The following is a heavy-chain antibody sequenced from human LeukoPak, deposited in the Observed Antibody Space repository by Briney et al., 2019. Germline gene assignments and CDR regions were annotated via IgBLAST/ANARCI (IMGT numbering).Heavy chain of an antibody. CDR2: IYYSGST. CDR1: GGSISSSSYY. CDR3: ARRNGGWFDY. V-gene: IGHV4-39*01. Sequence: SETLSLTCTVSGGSISSSSYYWGWIRQPPGTGLEWIGSIYYSGSTYYNPSLKSRVTISVDTSKNQFSLKLSSVTAADTAVYYCARRNGGWFDYWGQGTLVTVSS. D-gene: IGHD1-1*01. J-gene: IGHJ4*02.